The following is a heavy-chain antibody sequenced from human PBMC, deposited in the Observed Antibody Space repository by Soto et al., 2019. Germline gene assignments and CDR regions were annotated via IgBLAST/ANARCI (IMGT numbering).Heavy chain of an antibody. CDR2: ISRDGGAT. V-gene: IGHV3-23*01. Sequence: GSLSLPYTASGCTFIAFAVSWVRQAPSKGLEWVSGISRDGGATDYADSVKGRLTISRDNAKNTLFLQMNSLRAEDTAIYYCAKVSILTESYQYYGMGVWGQGTTGT. CDR3: AKVSILTESYQYYGMGV. J-gene: IGHJ6*01. D-gene: IGHD3-9*01. CDR1: GCTFIAFA.